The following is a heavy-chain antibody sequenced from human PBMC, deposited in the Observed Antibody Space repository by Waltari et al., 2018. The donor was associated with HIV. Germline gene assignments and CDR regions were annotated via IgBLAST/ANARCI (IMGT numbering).Heavy chain of an antibody. CDR1: GYTFTSYY. V-gene: IGHV1-46*03. CDR3: ARGSAQTVDTMIVVVTDLGY. D-gene: IGHD3-22*01. Sequence: QVQLVQSGAEVKKPGASVKVSCKASGYTFTSYYMHWVRQAPGQGLEWMGIINASGGSTNHGQKCQGRIPRTRDTYTSTVYMEVSSLRSEDTAVYDCARGSAQTVDTMIVVVTDLGYWGQGTLVTVSS. J-gene: IGHJ4*02. CDR2: INASGGST.